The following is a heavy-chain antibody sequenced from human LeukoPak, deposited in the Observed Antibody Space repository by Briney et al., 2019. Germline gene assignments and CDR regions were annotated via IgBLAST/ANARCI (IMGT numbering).Heavy chain of an antibody. J-gene: IGHJ4*02. CDR2: IYSGSST. CDR3: ASGRTTVTTLDY. V-gene: IGHV3-53*01. D-gene: IGHD4-17*01. Sequence: PGGSLRLSCAASGFTVSNNYMSWVRQAPGKGLEWVSVIYSGSSTYYADSVKGRFTISRDNSKNTLYLQMNSLRAEDTAVYYCASGRTTVTTLDYWGQGTLVTVSS. CDR1: GFTVSNNY.